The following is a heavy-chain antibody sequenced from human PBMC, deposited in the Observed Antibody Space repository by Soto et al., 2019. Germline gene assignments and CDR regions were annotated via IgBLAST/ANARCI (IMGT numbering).Heavy chain of an antibody. CDR2: ISGYNGNT. V-gene: IGHV1-18*01. CDR3: AGESATTHGGFEI. J-gene: IGHJ3*02. CDR1: GYTFTSYD. Sequence: QVQVLQSGAEVKKPGASVKVSCKTSGYTFTSYDISWVRQAPGQGLEWMGWISGYNGNTNYAQKLQSRGTMTTYTSTSRAYLELRSLRSDETADYYCAGESATTHGGFEIWGQGTMVIVSS. D-gene: IGHD4-17*01.